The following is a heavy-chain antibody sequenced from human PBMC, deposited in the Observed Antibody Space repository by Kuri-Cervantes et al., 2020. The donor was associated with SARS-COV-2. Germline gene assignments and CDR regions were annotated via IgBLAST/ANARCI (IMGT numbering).Heavy chain of an antibody. D-gene: IGHD4-11*01. CDR1: GGTSNNYA. J-gene: IGHJ6*02. Sequence: SVKVSCKASGGTSNNYAISWVRQAPGQGLEWMGRIIPILGIANYAQKFQGRVTITADKSTSTAYMELSSLRSEDTAVYYCARVFAVTTTINYYYYGMDVWGQGTTVTVSS. V-gene: IGHV1-69*04. CDR3: ARVFAVTTTINYYYYGMDV. CDR2: IIPILGIA.